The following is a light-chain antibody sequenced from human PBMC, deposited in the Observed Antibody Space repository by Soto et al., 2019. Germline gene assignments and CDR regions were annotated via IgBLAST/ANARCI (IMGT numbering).Light chain of an antibody. CDR2: AAS. V-gene: IGKV1-9*01. Sequence: IQLTQSPSSLSASVGDRVTITCRASQGISSYLAWYQQKPGKAPKLLIYAASTLQSGVPSRFSGSGSGTDFTLTISSLQPEGFATYYCQQLNSYPPNTFGQGTKLEIK. CDR1: QGISSY. CDR3: QQLNSYPPNT. J-gene: IGKJ2*01.